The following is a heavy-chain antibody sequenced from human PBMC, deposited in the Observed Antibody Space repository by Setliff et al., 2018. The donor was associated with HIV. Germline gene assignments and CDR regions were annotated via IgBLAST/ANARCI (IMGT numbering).Heavy chain of an antibody. V-gene: IGHV4-38-2*01. J-gene: IGHJ6*02. CDR2: IHHSGNT. CDR3: ARANYYYYYGMDV. Sequence: SETLSRTCPVSGYSISSGYYWGWIRQPPGRGLEWIGAIHHSGNTYYNPSLKSRVTISVDTSKNQFSLELSSVTAADTAVYYCARANYYYYYGMDVWSQGTTVTVSS. CDR1: GYSISSGYY.